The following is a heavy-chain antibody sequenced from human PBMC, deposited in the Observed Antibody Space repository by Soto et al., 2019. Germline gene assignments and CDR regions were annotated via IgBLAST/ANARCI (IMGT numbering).Heavy chain of an antibody. CDR3: ARASQVVINPYYSPMDV. CDR2: ISPHTGGT. CDR1: GYTFNRYY. J-gene: IGHJ6*02. V-gene: IGHV1-2*02. Sequence: ASVKVSCKASGYTFNRYYMHWVRQAPGPGLEWMGWISPHTGGTTYAQKFQGRVTMTRDTSVSTAFMELSRLGSDDTAVYYCARASQVVINPYYSPMDVWGQGTTVTVSS. D-gene: IGHD3-22*01.